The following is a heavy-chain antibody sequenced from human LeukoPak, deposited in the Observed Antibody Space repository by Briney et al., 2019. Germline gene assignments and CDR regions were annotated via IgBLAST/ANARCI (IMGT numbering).Heavy chain of an antibody. D-gene: IGHD6-13*01. J-gene: IGHJ2*01. V-gene: IGHV4-34*01. CDR3: ARGDGSISWTPHWYFDL. Sequence: PSETLSLTCAVYGGSFSGYYWSWIRQPPGKGLEWIGEINHSGSTNYNPSLKSRVTISVDTSKNQFSLKLSSVTAADTAVYYCARGDGSISWTPHWYFDLWGRGTLVTVSS. CDR1: GGSFSGYY. CDR2: INHSGST.